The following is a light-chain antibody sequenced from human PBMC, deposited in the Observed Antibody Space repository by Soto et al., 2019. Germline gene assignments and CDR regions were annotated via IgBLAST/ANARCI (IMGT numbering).Light chain of an antibody. CDR2: DAS. CDR3: QQRSNWPPIT. Sequence: EVVITQSAATLSVSTGERATLSCRASQSVSSYLAWYQQKPGQAPRLLIYDASNRATGIPARFSGSGSGTDFTLTISSLEPEDFAVYYCQQRSNWPPITFGQGTRLEI. V-gene: IGKV3-11*01. CDR1: QSVSSY. J-gene: IGKJ5*01.